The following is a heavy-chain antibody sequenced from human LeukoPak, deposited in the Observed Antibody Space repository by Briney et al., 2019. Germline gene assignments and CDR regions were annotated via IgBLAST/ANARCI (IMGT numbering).Heavy chain of an antibody. CDR2: IYYSGST. Sequence: PSETLSLTCTVSGGSISSGGHYWSWIRQHPGKGLEWIGYIYYSGSTYYNPSLKSRVTISVDTSKNQFSLKLSSVTAADTAVYYCARQITYGSGSYYWFDPWGQGTLVTVSS. CDR1: GGSISSGGHY. V-gene: IGHV4-31*03. J-gene: IGHJ5*02. D-gene: IGHD3-10*01. CDR3: ARQITYGSGSYYWFDP.